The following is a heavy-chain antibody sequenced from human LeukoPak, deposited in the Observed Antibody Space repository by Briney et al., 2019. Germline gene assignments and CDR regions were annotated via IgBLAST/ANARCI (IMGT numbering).Heavy chain of an antibody. Sequence: GGSLRLSCAASGFTVSSNHMSWVRQAPGKGLEWVSVIYSGGSTYYVDSVKGRFTISRDNSKNTLYLQMNTLRAEDTAVYYCARSRRQDYFDYWGQGTLVTVSS. CDR2: IYSGGST. V-gene: IGHV3-53*01. CDR1: GFTVSSNH. CDR3: ARSRRQDYFDY. J-gene: IGHJ4*02.